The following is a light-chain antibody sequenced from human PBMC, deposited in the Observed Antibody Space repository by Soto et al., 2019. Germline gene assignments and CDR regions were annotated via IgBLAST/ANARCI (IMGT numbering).Light chain of an antibody. CDR3: QHYNNWPRT. J-gene: IGKJ1*01. CDR1: QSVSSY. Sequence: EIVLTQSPGTLSLSPGERATLSCRASQSVSSYYLAWYQQKPGQAPRLLIYGASTRATGIPARFSGSGSGTEFTLTISSRQSEDFAVYYCQHYNNWPRTFGQGTKV. CDR2: GAS. V-gene: IGKV3-15*01.